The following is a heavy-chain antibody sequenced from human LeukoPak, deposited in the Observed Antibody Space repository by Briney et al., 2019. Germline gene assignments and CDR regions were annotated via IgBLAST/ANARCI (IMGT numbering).Heavy chain of an antibody. Sequence: PGGSLRLSCAASGFTFSSYNMNWVRQAPGKGLEWVSSISSSSSYIYYADSVKGRFTISRDNAKNSLYLQMNSLRAEDTAVYYCARAPGGNYYDSSGYQDFDYWGQGTLVTVSS. CDR2: ISSSSSYI. CDR3: ARAPGGNYYDSSGYQDFDY. V-gene: IGHV3-21*01. D-gene: IGHD3-22*01. J-gene: IGHJ4*02. CDR1: GFTFSSYN.